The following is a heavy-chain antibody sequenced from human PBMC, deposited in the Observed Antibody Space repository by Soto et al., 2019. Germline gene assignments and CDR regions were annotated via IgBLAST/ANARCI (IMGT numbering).Heavy chain of an antibody. D-gene: IGHD5-18*01. V-gene: IGHV1-46*01. CDR3: ARKDTAMGETIDP. J-gene: IGHJ5*02. CDR1: GYTFTSYY. Sequence: GASVKVSCKASGYTFTSYYMHWVRQAPGQGLEWMGIINPSGGSTSYAQKFQGRVTMTRDTSTSTVYMELSGLRSEDTAVYYCARKDTAMGETIDPWGQGTLVTVSS. CDR2: INPSGGST.